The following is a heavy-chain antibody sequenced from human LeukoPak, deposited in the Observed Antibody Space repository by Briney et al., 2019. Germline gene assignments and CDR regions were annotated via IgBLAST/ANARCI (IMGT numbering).Heavy chain of an antibody. V-gene: IGHV3-23*01. D-gene: IGHD2-15*01. CDR1: GFTFSSYG. Sequence: PGGSLRLSCVASGFTFSSYGMSWVRQAPGKGLEWVSSTSGSGDDTYYADSVKGRFTLSRDNSKNTLYLQMDSLRADDTAVYYCAEKRSSGGATQFDYWGQGTLVTVSS. J-gene: IGHJ4*02. CDR3: AEKRSSGGATQFDY. CDR2: TSGSGDDT.